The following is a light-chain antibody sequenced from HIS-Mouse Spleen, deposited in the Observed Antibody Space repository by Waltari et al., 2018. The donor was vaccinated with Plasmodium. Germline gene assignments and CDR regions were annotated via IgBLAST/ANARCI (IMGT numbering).Light chain of an antibody. CDR2: SNN. CDR3: APWDDSLNGPV. Sequence: QSVLTQPPSASGTPGQRVTISCSGSSSNIGSNTVNWYQQLPGTAPKLLIYSNNQRPSWVPDPFSGSKSGTSASLAISGLQSEDEADYYCAPWDDSLNGPVFGGGTKLTVL. J-gene: IGLJ2*01. V-gene: IGLV1-44*01. CDR1: SSNIGSNT.